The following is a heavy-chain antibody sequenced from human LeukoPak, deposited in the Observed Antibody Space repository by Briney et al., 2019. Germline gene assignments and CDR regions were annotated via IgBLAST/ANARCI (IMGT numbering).Heavy chain of an antibody. Sequence: GGSLRLSCAASGFTFSSYGMHWVRQAPGKGLEWVAVISYDGSNKYYADSVKGRFTISRDNSKNTLYLQMGSLRAEDMAVYYCARGMGYSYGDYWGQGTLVTVSS. V-gene: IGHV3-30*03. D-gene: IGHD5-18*01. CDR2: ISYDGSNK. CDR3: ARGMGYSYGDY. J-gene: IGHJ4*02. CDR1: GFTFSSYG.